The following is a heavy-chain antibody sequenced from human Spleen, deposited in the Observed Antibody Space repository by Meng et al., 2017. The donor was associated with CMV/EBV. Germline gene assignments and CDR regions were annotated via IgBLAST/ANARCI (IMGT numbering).Heavy chain of an antibody. V-gene: IGHV3-21*01. D-gene: IGHD2/OR15-2a*01. Sequence: FSTYTMNWVRQAPGKGLEWVSSISSSSDYISYADSVRGRFTISRDNAKNSVYLQMTGLRAEDTAVYYCARDPLIVIVPSTTNWFDPWGQGTLVTVSS. CDR3: ARDPLIVIVPSTTNWFDP. J-gene: IGHJ5*02. CDR2: ISSSSDYI. CDR1: FSTYT.